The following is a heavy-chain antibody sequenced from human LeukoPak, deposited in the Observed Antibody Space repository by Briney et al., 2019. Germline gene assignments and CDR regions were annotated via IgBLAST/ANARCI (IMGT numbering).Heavy chain of an antibody. CDR2: ISGRGGST. Sequence: GGSLRLSCAASGFTFSTYALSWVRQAPGRGLEWASGISGRGGSTYNADSVKGRFTISRDNSKNTLYLQMNSLRAEDTAVYYCAKGDMIVVVPTDYWGQGTLVTVSS. V-gene: IGHV3-23*01. D-gene: IGHD3-22*01. J-gene: IGHJ4*02. CDR1: GFTFSTYA. CDR3: AKGDMIVVVPTDY.